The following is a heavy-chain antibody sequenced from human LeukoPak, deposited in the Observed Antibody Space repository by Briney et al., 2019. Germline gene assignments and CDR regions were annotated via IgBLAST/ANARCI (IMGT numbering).Heavy chain of an antibody. D-gene: IGHD6-13*01. Sequence: ASVKVSCEASGYTFTDYYMHWVRQAPGQGLEWMGWINPNSGGTNCAQKFQGRVTMTRDTSISTAYMELSSLRSDDTAVYYCARAEYTSKLDYWGQGALVTVSS. CDR2: INPNSGGT. V-gene: IGHV1-2*02. J-gene: IGHJ4*02. CDR1: GYTFTDYY. CDR3: ARAEYTSKLDY.